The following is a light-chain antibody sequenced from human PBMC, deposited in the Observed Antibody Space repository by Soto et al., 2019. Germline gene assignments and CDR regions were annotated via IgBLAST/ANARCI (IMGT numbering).Light chain of an antibody. V-gene: IGLV2-14*03. CDR3: SSYTSSSTRV. Sequence: QSVLTQPASVSGSPGQSITISCTGTSSDVGAYDYVSWYQQHPDKAPKLMIYEVSNRPSGVSNRFSGSKSVNTATLTISGLRAEEGADYYCSSYTSSSTRVFGTGTKVTVL. CDR1: SSDVGAYDY. J-gene: IGLJ1*01. CDR2: EVS.